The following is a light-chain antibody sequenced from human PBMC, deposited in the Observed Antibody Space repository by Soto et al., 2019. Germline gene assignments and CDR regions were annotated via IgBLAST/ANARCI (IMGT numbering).Light chain of an antibody. CDR1: STDFVSYNR. V-gene: IGLV2-18*01. Sequence: QSVLNHPPSVSWSPGHSVTISYPGTSTDFVSYNRVSWYQQPPGTAPKLIIYEASNRPSGVPDRFSGSKSGNTASLTISGLQAADEADYYCSLYTSENTYVFGTGTEGTVL. CDR3: SLYTSENTYV. CDR2: EAS. J-gene: IGLJ1*01.